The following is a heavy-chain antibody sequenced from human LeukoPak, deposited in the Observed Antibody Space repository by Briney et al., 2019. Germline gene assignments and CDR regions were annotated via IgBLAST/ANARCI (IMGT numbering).Heavy chain of an antibody. CDR1: GYTFDNYG. J-gene: IGHJ4*02. CDR2: ISAYNGNT. D-gene: IGHD3-22*01. V-gene: IGHV1-18*01. CDR3: ARGTMIVVDPADY. Sequence: ASVKVSCKASGYTFDNYGISWVRQAPGQGLEWMGWISAYNGNTNYAQNLQGRVTMTTDTSTSTAYMELRSLRSDDTAVYYRARGTMIVVDPADYWGQGTLVTVSS.